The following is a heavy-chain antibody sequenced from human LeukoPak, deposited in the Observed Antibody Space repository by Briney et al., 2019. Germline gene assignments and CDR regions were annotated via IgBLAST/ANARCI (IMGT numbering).Heavy chain of an antibody. Sequence: ASVKVSCKASGYTFTSYGISWVRQAPGQGLEWMGWISAYNGNTNYAQKLQGRVTMTTDTSTSTAYMELRSLRSDDTAVYYCASGSGYDWRGSLDYWGQGTLVTVSS. CDR2: ISAYNGNT. V-gene: IGHV1-18*04. D-gene: IGHD5-12*01. CDR1: GYTFTSYG. CDR3: ASGSGYDWRGSLDY. J-gene: IGHJ4*02.